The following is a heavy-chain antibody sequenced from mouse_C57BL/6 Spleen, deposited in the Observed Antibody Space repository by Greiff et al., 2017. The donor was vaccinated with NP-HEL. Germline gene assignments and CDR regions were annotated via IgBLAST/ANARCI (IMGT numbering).Heavy chain of an antibody. V-gene: IGHV14-3*01. D-gene: IGHD1-2*01. CDR1: GFTIKNTY. CDR2: IDPADGNT. J-gene: IGHJ4*01. Sequence: EVQLQQSVAELVRPGASVKLSCTASGFTIKNTYMHWVKQRPEQGLEWIGRIDPADGNTKYAPKFQGKATITADTSSNTAYLQLSSLTSEDTAIYYCATANFYAMDYWGQGTSVTVSS. CDR3: ATANFYAMDY.